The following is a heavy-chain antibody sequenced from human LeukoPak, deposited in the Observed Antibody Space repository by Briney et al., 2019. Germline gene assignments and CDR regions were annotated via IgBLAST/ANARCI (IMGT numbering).Heavy chain of an antibody. Sequence: ASVKVSCKASGYTFSGYYMHWVRQAPGQGLEWMGWINPNSGDTNYAQKFQGRVTMTRDMSINTAYVELGRLRSDDTAVYYCATLVYYYMDVWGKGTTVTVSS. CDR3: ATLVYYYMDV. V-gene: IGHV1-2*02. CDR1: GYTFSGYY. CDR2: INPNSGDT. J-gene: IGHJ6*03.